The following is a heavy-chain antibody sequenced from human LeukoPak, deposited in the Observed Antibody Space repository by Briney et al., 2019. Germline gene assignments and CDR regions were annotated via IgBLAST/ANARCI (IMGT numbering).Heavy chain of an antibody. D-gene: IGHD6-19*01. CDR3: ARRRSRYCSGWFVDY. Sequence: SETLSLTCTVSGGSISSSSYYWGWIRQPPGKGLEWIGSIYYSGSTYYNPSLKSRVTISVDTSKNQFSLKLSSVTAADTAVYYCARRRSRYCSGWFVDYWGQGTLVTVSS. J-gene: IGHJ4*02. CDR1: GGSISSSSYY. CDR2: IYYSGST. V-gene: IGHV4-39*01.